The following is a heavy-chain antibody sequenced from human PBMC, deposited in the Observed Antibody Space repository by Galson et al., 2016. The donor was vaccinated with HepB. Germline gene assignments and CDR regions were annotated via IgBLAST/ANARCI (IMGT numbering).Heavy chain of an antibody. CDR1: GTSITSYY. J-gene: IGHJ4*02. V-gene: IGHV4-59*01. CDR3: ARYLRGSRSSMFVY. D-gene: IGHD6-6*01. Sequence: SETLSLTCTVSGTSITSYYWSWIRQAPGKGLEWIGHTHYRESNDYNPSLKSRVIMSVDTSKSQFYLKLSSVTAADTDVYYCARYLRGSRSSMFVYWGQGTLVSVSS. CDR2: THYRESN.